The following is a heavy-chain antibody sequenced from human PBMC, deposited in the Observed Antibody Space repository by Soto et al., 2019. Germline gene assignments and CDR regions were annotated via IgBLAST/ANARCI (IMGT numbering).Heavy chain of an antibody. CDR1: GFTFSRYW. CDR2: TKEDGSEK. Sequence: EVQLVESGGGLVQPGGSLRLSCAASGFTFSRYWMGWVRQASGKGLEWVANTKEDGSEKYYVDSVKGRFTASRDNAKNSLYLQMNSLRAEDTAVYYCVRDATRGGDFDYWGQGTLVTVSS. CDR3: VRDATRGGDFDY. V-gene: IGHV3-7*01. D-gene: IGHD3-16*01. J-gene: IGHJ4*02.